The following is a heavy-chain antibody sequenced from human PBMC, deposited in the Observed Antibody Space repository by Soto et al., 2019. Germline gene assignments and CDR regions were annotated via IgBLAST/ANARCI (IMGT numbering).Heavy chain of an antibody. Sequence: ASVKVSCKASGYTFTSYDINWVRQATGQGLEWMGWMNPNSGNTGYAQKFQGRVTMTRNTSISTAYMELSSLRSEDTAVYYCARVSCLWRAYYYYGMDVWGQGTTVTVSS. CDR2: MNPNSGNT. D-gene: IGHD2-21*01. V-gene: IGHV1-8*01. CDR3: ARVSCLWRAYYYYGMDV. CDR1: GYTFTSYD. J-gene: IGHJ6*02.